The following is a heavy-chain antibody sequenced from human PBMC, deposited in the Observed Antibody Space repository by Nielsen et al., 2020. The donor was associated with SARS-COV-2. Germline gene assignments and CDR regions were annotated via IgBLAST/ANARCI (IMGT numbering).Heavy chain of an antibody. D-gene: IGHD4/OR15-4a*01. Sequence: GGSLRLSCEISRFGLTTYTINWVRQAPGKGLEWVSCISSPSNYVHYADSVKGRFTISRDNSKNTLYLQMNSLRAEDTAVYYCAKDRAGATYARFDLWGQGTLVTVSS. V-gene: IGHV3-21*04. CDR2: ISSPSNYV. J-gene: IGHJ4*02. CDR3: AKDRAGATYARFDL. CDR1: RFGLTTYT.